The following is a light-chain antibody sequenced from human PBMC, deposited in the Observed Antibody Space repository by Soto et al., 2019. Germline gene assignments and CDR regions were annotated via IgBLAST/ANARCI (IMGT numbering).Light chain of an antibody. CDR3: SSYTSNSTYV. V-gene: IGLV2-18*02. CDR2: EVS. J-gene: IGLJ1*01. CDR1: SSDLGSYNR. Sequence: QSALTQPPSVSGSPGQSVTISCTGTSSDLGSYNRVSWYQQPPGTAPKLMIYEVSNRPSGVPDRFSGSKSGTTASLTISGLQAEDEADYYFSSYTSNSTYVFGIGTKVTVL.